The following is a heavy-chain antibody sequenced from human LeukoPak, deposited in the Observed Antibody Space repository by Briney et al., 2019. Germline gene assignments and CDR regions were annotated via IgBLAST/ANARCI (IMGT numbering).Heavy chain of an antibody. J-gene: IGHJ4*02. V-gene: IGHV3-30*19. Sequence: GGSLRLSCAASGFTFSSYGMHWVRQAPGKGLEWVAVISYDGSNKYYADSVKGRFTISRDNSKNTLYLQMNSLRAEDTAVYYCARGAGYSGYGGDYWGQGTLVTVSS. CDR2: ISYDGSNK. D-gene: IGHD5-12*01. CDR3: ARGAGYSGYGGDY. CDR1: GFTFSSYG.